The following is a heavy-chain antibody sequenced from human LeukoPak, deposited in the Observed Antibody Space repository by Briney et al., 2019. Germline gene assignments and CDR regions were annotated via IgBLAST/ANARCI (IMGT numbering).Heavy chain of an antibody. CDR2: IYYSGST. D-gene: IGHD3-3*01. CDR1: GGSISSGDYY. V-gene: IGHV4-30-4*08. J-gene: IGHJ4*02. Sequence: PSQTLSLTCTVSGGSISSGDYYWSWIRQPPGKGLEWIGYIYYSGSTYYNPSLKSRATISVDTSKNQFSLKLSSVTAADTAVYYCARAYILEWSLRYWGQGTLVTVSS. CDR3: ARAYILEWSLRY.